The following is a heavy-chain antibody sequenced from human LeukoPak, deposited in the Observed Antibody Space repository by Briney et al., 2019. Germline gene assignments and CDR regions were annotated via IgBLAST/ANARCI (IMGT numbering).Heavy chain of an antibody. D-gene: IGHD6-6*01. J-gene: IGHJ4*02. CDR3: VRALGSSSADY. CDR2: IKQEGSEK. CDR1: GFTFTHSW. Sequence: GGSLRLSCAASGFTFTHSWMSWVRQAPGKGLEGGANIKQEGSEKYYVDSVDGRFTISRDKAKNSVSLHMNSLRGEDTAVYYCVRALGSSSADYWGQGTLVTVSS. V-gene: IGHV3-7*01.